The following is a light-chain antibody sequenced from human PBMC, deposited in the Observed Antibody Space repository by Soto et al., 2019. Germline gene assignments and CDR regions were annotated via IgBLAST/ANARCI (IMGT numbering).Light chain of an antibody. CDR2: VAS. J-gene: IGKJ1*01. V-gene: IGKV1-39*01. CDR1: QSIATY. CDR3: QQTYRTPRT. Sequence: DIQMTQSPSSLSASVGDRVTITCRASQSIATYLNWYQQNSGNAPNLLIYVASTLQSGVPSRFSGSGSGTDFTLTISSLQPEDFATYYCQQTYRTPRTLGQGTKVEIK.